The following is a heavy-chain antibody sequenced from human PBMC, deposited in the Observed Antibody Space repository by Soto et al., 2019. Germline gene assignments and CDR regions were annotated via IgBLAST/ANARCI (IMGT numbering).Heavy chain of an antibody. CDR2: IWYDGSNK. D-gene: IGHD2-2*01. J-gene: IGHJ4*02. V-gene: IGHV3-33*08. CDR1: GFTFSSYG. CDR3: ARDLGVPAAIDY. Sequence: GWSLRLSCAASGFTFSSYGMHWVRQAPGKGLEWVAVIWYDGSNKYYADSVKGRFTISRDNSKNTLYLQMNSLRAEDTAVYYCARDLGVPAAIDYWGQGTLVTVSS.